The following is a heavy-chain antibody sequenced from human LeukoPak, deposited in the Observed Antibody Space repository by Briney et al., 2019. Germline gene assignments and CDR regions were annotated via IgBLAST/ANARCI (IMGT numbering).Heavy chain of an antibody. D-gene: IGHD3-3*01. CDR2: IGST. CDR1: GGSISSSNYY. V-gene: IGHV4-39*01. J-gene: IGHJ5*02. CDR3: ARHAIWSGYKTPSNWFDP. Sequence: SETLSLTCSVSGGSISSSNYYWGWIRQPPGKGLEWIGSIGSTYYNPSLKSRVTISVDTSKNQFSLKLSSVTAADTAVYYCARHAIWSGYKTPSNWFDPWGQGTLVTVSS.